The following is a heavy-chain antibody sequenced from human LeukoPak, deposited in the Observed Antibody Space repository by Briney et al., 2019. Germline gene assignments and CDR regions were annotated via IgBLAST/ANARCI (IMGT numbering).Heavy chain of an antibody. CDR2: IVVDSDNT. CDR1: GFTLTSRSA. V-gene: IGHV1-58*01. J-gene: IGHJ5*02. Sequence: SVKVSCKASGFTLTSRSAVQWVRQARGQRLEWIGWIVVDSDNTNYAENFQERVTITRDMSASTSYMELSSLRSEDTAVYFCAAPYTSSWFDLWGQGTLVTVSS. D-gene: IGHD6-13*01. CDR3: AAPYTSSWFDL.